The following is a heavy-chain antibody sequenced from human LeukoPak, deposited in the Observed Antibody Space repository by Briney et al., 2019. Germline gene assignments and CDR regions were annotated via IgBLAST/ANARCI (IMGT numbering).Heavy chain of an antibody. CDR2: FDPEDGET. D-gene: IGHD6-13*01. J-gene: IGHJ6*02. V-gene: IGHV1-24*01. CDR1: GYTLTELS. Sequence: ASVKVSCKVSGYTLTELSMHWVRQAPGKGLEWMGGFDPEDGETIYARKFQGRVTMTEDTSTDTAYMELSSLRSEDTAVYYCARDPGIAENYYYYYGMDVWGQGTTVTVSS. CDR3: ARDPGIAENYYYYYGMDV.